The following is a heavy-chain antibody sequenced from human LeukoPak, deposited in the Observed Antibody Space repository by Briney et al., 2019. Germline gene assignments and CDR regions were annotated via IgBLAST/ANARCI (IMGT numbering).Heavy chain of an antibody. V-gene: IGHV4-59*01. J-gene: IGHJ4*02. CDR1: GGSISSYY. CDR3: ARDVLRSSRGYYFDY. D-gene: IGHD2/OR15-2a*01. CDR2: VYYRGST. Sequence: PSETLSLTCTVSGGSISSYYWSWIWQPPGKGLEWIGYVYYRGSTNYNPSLKSRATISVDTSKNQFSLKLRSVTAADTAVYFCARDVLRSSRGYYFDYWGQGTLATVS.